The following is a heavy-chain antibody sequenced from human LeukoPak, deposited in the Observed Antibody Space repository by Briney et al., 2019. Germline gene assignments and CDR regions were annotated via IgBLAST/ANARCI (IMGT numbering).Heavy chain of an antibody. Sequence: GGSLRLSCAASGFIFRSYSMNWVRQAPGKGLEWVSYISGSSSTIYYADSVKGRFTISRDNAKNTLYLQMNSLRAEDTAVYYCARGAYYDSSGYFDYWGQGTLVTVSS. CDR1: GFIFRSYS. CDR2: ISGSSSTI. J-gene: IGHJ4*02. CDR3: ARGAYYDSSGYFDY. V-gene: IGHV3-48*04. D-gene: IGHD3-22*01.